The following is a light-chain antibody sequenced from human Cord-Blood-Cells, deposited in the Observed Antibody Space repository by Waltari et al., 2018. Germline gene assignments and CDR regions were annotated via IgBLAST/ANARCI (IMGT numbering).Light chain of an antibody. CDR1: QSVSSSY. CDR2: GAS. Sequence: EIVLTQSPGTLSLSPGERATLYCRASQSVSSSYLARYQQKPGQAPRLLIYGASSRATGIPDRFSGSGSGTDFTLTISRLEPEDFAVYYCQQYGSSPRTFGQGTKVEIK. V-gene: IGKV3-20*01. J-gene: IGKJ1*01. CDR3: QQYGSSPRT.